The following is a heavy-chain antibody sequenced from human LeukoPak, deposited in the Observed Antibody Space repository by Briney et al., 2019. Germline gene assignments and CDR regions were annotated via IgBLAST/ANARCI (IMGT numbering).Heavy chain of an antibody. CDR2: IYPGDSDI. Sequence: GESLKISCKGSGYSFTSYWIGWVRQMPGKGLEWMGIIYPGDSDIRYSPSLQGQVTISGDKSISTAYLQWSSLKASDTAMYYCARSSVAGTLDAFDIWGQGTMVTVSS. CDR1: GYSFTSYW. V-gene: IGHV5-51*01. CDR3: ARSSVAGTLDAFDI. D-gene: IGHD6-19*01. J-gene: IGHJ3*02.